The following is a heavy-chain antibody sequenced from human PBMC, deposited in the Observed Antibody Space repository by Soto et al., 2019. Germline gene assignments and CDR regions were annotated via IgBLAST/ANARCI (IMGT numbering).Heavy chain of an antibody. CDR1: GFTFSSYG. V-gene: IGHV3-30*18. Sequence: GGSLRLSCAASGFTFSSYGMHWVRQAPGKGLEWVAVISYDGSNKYYADSVKGRFTISRDNSKNTLYLQMNSLRAEDTAVYYCAKRESFDYWGQGTLVTVSS. CDR3: AKRESFDY. D-gene: IGHD3-10*01. CDR2: ISYDGSNK. J-gene: IGHJ4*02.